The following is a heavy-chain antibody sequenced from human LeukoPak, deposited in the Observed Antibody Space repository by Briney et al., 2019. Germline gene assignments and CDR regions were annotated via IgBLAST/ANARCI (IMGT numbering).Heavy chain of an antibody. CDR1: GYTFTSYG. Sequence: GASVKVSCKASGYTFTSYGISWVRQAPGQGLEWMGWISAYNGNTNYAQKLQGRVTMTTDTSTSTACMELRSLRSDDTAVYYCARDSRGVLWFGDPHSQFDYWGQGTLVTVSS. D-gene: IGHD3-10*01. CDR3: ARDSRGVLWFGDPHSQFDY. V-gene: IGHV1-18*01. J-gene: IGHJ4*02. CDR2: ISAYNGNT.